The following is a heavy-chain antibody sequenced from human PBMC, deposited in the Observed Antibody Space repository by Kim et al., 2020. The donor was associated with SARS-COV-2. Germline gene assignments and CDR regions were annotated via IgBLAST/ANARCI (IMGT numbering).Heavy chain of an antibody. CDR2: ILHDGSNK. D-gene: IGHD5-18*01. CDR3: ARAQYGYWDTHPDASDI. CDR1: GFSFSSYA. J-gene: IGHJ3*02. Sequence: GGSLRLSCAASGFSFSSYAMHWVRQAPGKGLEWVAVILHDGSNKNYADPVKGRFTISRDNSKNTLYLQMNSLRAEDTAVYYCARAQYGYWDTHPDASDIWGQGTMVTVSS. V-gene: IGHV3-30-3*01.